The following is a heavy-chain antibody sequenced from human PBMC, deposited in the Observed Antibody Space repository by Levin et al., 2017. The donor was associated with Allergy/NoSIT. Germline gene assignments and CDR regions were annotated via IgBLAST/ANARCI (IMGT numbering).Heavy chain of an antibody. J-gene: IGHJ4*02. V-gene: IGHV4-39*01. CDR1: GGSISSSSYY. CDR2: IYYSGST. D-gene: IGHD4-17*01. CDR3: ARRDYGDPSDY. Sequence: SSQTLSLTCTVSGGSISSSSYYWGWIRQPPGKGLEWIGSIYYSGSTYYNPSLKSRVTISVDTSKNQFSLKLSSVTAADTAVYYCARRDYGDPSDYWGQGTLVTVSS.